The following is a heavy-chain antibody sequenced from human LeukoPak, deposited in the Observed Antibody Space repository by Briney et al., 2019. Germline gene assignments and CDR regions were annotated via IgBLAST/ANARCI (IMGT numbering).Heavy chain of an antibody. CDR3: ARGGRYSYGVGGYYFDY. D-gene: IGHD5-18*01. V-gene: IGHV3-30*02. J-gene: IGHJ4*02. CDR2: IPYDGSDK. Sequence: GGSLRLSCAASGFPFSSYGMHWVRQAPGKGLEWVAFIPYDGSDKFYADSVKGRFTISGDNSKNTLYLQMNSLRAEDTAVYYCARGGRYSYGVGGYYFDYWGQGTLVTVSS. CDR1: GFPFSSYG.